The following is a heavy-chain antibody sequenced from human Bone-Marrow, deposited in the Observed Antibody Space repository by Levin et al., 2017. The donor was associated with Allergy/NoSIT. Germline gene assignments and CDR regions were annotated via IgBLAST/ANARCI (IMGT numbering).Heavy chain of an antibody. CDR2: ISAYNGNT. CDR3: AREHRRQQLVSNDAFDI. Sequence: GASVKVSCKASGYTFTSYGISWVRQAPGQGLEWMGWISAYNGNTNYAQKLQGRVTMTTDTSTSTAYMELRSLRSDDTAVYYCAREHRRQQLVSNDAFDIWGQGTMVTVSS. D-gene: IGHD6-13*01. V-gene: IGHV1-18*01. CDR1: GYTFTSYG. J-gene: IGHJ3*02.